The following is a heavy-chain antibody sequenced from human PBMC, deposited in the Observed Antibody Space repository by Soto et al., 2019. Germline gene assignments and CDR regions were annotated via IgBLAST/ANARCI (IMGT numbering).Heavy chain of an antibody. CDR1: GGSISSYY. J-gene: IGHJ6*02. CDR2: IYYSGST. D-gene: IGHD1-26*01. V-gene: IGHV4-59*01. CDR3: ARASTGVGATKGDYYYGMDV. Sequence: PSETLSLTCTVSGGSISSYYWSWIRQPPGKGLEWIGYIYYSGSTNYNPSLKSRVTISVDTSKNQFSLKLSSVTAADTAVYYCARASTGVGATKGDYYYGMDVWGQGTTVTVSS.